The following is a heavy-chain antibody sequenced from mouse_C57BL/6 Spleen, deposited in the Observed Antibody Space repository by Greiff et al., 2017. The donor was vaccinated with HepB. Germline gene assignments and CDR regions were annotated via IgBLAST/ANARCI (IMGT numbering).Heavy chain of an antibody. J-gene: IGHJ4*01. CDR2: INYDGSST. Sequence: EVKLMESEGGLVQPGSSMKLSCTASGFTFSDYYMAWVRQVPEKGLEWVANINYDGSSTYYLDSLKSRFIISRDNAKNILYLQMSSLKSEDTATYYCARGYYYGSWYAMDYWGQGTSVTVSS. V-gene: IGHV5-16*01. CDR3: ARGYYYGSWYAMDY. D-gene: IGHD1-1*01. CDR1: GFTFSDYY.